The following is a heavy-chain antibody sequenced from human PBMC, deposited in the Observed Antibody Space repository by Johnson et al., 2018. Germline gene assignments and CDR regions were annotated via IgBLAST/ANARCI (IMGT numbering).Heavy chain of an antibody. V-gene: IGHV3-66*02. CDR3: ARVLLTFMGSNFYMDG. Sequence: VQLVESGGGLVQPGGSLRLSCAASGLTVSSDYMTWVRQAPGKGLEWVSVIYTDGSVFFADSVKGRFSISRDNSKNTLVLQMNSLRAEDTAVYYCARVLLTFMGSNFYMDGWGQGTTVTVSS. CDR2: IYTDGSV. D-gene: IGHD3-9*01. CDR1: GLTVSSDY. J-gene: IGHJ6*03.